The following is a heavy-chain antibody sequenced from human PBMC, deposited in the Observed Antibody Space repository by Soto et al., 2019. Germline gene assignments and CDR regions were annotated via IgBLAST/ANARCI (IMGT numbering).Heavy chain of an antibody. Sequence: VASVKVSFKASGFTFTSSAFQWLRQARGQRLEWIGWIAVGSGYTNYAQRFQDRVTITADESTSTAYMELSSLRSEDTAVYYCARGDIAAAGTKNNWFDPWGQGTLVTVSS. V-gene: IGHV1-58*01. CDR1: GFTFTSSA. D-gene: IGHD6-13*01. CDR3: ARGDIAAAGTKNNWFDP. CDR2: IAVGSGYT. J-gene: IGHJ5*02.